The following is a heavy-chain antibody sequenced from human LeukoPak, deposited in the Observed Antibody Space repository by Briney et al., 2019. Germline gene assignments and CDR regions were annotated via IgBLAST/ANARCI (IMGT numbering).Heavy chain of an antibody. CDR3: AKDFLTTENYYYDSSGYIGPRTYWYFDL. CDR2: ISWNSGSI. D-gene: IGHD3-22*01. J-gene: IGHJ2*01. V-gene: IGHV3-9*01. Sequence: PGGSLRLSCAASGFTFDDYAMHWVRQAPGKGLEWVSGISWNSGSIGYADSVKGRFTISRDNAKNSLYLQMNSLRAEDTALYYCAKDFLTTENYYYDSSGYIGPRTYWYFDLWGRGTLVTVSS. CDR1: GFTFDDYA.